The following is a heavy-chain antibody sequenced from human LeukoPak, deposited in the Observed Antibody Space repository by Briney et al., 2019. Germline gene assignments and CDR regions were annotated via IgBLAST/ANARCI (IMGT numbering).Heavy chain of an antibody. J-gene: IGHJ4*02. CDR1: GFTFSSYG. D-gene: IGHD1-26*01. Sequence: GGSLRLSCAASGFTFSSYGMHWVRQAPGRGLEWVAVISYDGSNKYYADSVKGRFTISRDNSKNTLYLQMNSLRAEDTAVYYCAKDRVGATTTLDYWGQGTLVTVSS. CDR2: ISYDGSNK. CDR3: AKDRVGATTTLDY. V-gene: IGHV3-30*18.